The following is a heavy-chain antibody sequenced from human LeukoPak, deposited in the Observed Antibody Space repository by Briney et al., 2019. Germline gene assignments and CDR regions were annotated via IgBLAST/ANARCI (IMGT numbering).Heavy chain of an antibody. CDR3: ASTWRYCSSTSCSDYFDY. Sequence: SETLSLTCTVSGGSISSGSYYWSWIRQPAGKGLEWIGRIYTSGSTNYNPSLKSRVTISVDTSKNQFSLKLSSVTAADTAVYYCASTWRYCSSTSCSDYFDYWGQGTLVTVSS. D-gene: IGHD2-2*01. J-gene: IGHJ4*02. V-gene: IGHV4-61*02. CDR2: IYTSGST. CDR1: GGSISSGSYY.